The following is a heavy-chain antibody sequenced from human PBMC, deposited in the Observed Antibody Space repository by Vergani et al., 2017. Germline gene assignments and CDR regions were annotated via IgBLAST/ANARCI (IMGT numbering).Heavy chain of an antibody. V-gene: IGHV3-11*04. CDR2: ISSSGSTI. CDR3: ASWYGSGSYYPPSRWFDP. CDR1: GFTFSDYY. D-gene: IGHD3-10*01. J-gene: IGHJ5*02. Sequence: QVQLVESGGGLVKPGGSLRLSCAASGFTFSDYYMSWIRQAPGKGLEWVSYISSSGSTIYYADPVKGRFTISRDNAKNSLYLQMNSLRAEDTAVYYCASWYGSGSYYPPSRWFDPWGQGTLVTVSS.